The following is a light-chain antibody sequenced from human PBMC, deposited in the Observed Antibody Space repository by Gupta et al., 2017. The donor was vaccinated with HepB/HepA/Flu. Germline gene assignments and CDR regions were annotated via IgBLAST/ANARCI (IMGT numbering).Light chain of an antibody. CDR1: QYISSY. Sequence: AIRLPQSPSSTSASTGDRVTITCRASQYISSYLAWYQQKPGKTPNLLIYGASTLQRGVPSRFSGGGAGTDFTFTISNLQSEDVATYYCQQYYNHPRTFGGGTKVEIK. V-gene: IGKV1-8*01. CDR2: GAS. CDR3: QQYYNHPRT. J-gene: IGKJ4*01.